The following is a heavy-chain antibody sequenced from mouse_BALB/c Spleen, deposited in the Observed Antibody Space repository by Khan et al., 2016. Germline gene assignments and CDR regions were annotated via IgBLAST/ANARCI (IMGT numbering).Heavy chain of an antibody. V-gene: IGHV14-3*02. D-gene: IGHD1-1*02. CDR1: GFNIKDTY. Sequence: VQLKQSGAELVKPGASVRLSCTTSGFNIKDTYIHWVKQRPEQGLEWIGRIDPANGNTEYAPKFQGKATITADTSSNTAYLQLSSLTSEDTAVYYDPKIYYGSADGTFYAMDYWGQGTSVTVSS. J-gene: IGHJ4*01. CDR2: IDPANGNT. CDR3: PKIYYGSADGTFYAMDY.